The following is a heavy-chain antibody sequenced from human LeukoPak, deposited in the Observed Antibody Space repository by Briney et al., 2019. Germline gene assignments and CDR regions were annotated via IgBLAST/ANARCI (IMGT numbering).Heavy chain of an antibody. V-gene: IGHV3-23*01. D-gene: IGHD1-14*01. J-gene: IGHJ4*02. CDR3: AKDLFSATGNDY. Sequence: GGSLRLSCAASGFTFSSYAMSWVRQAPGKGLEWVSAISGSGGSTYYADSVKGRFTISRDNSKNALYLQMNSLRAEDTAVYYCAKDLFSATGNDYWGQGTLVTVSS. CDR1: GFTFSSYA. CDR2: ISGSGGST.